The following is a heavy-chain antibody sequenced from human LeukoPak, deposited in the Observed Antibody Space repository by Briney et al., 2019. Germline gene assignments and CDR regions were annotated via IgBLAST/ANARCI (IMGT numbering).Heavy chain of an antibody. CDR3: ARKNQRWLQCNFDY. CDR2: INHSGST. CDR1: GGSLSGYY. V-gene: IGHV4-34*01. J-gene: IGHJ4*02. D-gene: IGHD5-24*01. Sequence: SETLSLTCGVYGGSLSGYYWSWIRQPPGKGLEWIGEINHSGSTNYNPSLKSRVTMSVDTSKNQFSLKLSSVTAADTAVYYCARKNQRWLQCNFDYWGQGILVTVSS.